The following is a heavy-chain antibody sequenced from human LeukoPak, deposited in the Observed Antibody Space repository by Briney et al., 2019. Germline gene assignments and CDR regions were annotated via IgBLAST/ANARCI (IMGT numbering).Heavy chain of an antibody. J-gene: IGHJ4*02. D-gene: IGHD3-22*01. CDR2: VRQDGSET. Sequence: GGSLRLSCAASGFTFRNFWMSWVRQAPGKGLEWLANVRQDGSETYYLDSVKGRFTISRDNAKNSLYLEMNSLRGEDTAVYYCTTSDESSGTNWGQGTLVTVS. V-gene: IGHV3-7*01. CDR3: TTSDESSGTN. CDR1: GFTFRNFW.